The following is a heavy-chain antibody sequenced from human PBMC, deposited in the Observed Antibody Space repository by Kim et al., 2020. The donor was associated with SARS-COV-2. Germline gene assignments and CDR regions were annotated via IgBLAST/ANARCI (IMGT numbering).Heavy chain of an antibody. CDR2: IYSGGST. CDR1: GFTVSSNY. J-gene: IGHJ6*02. D-gene: IGHD3-9*01. V-gene: IGHV3-53*01. CDR3: ARASLYYDILTGYQDYYYYGMDV. Sequence: GGSLRLSCAASGFTVSSNYMSWVRQAPGKGLEWVSVIYSGGSTYYADSVKGRFTISRDNSKNTLYLQMNSLRAEDTAVYYCARASLYYDILTGYQDYYYYGMDVWGQGTTVTVSS.